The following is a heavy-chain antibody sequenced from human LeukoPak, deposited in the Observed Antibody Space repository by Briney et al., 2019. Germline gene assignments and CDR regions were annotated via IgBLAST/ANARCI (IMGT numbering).Heavy chain of an antibody. CDR3: ARAPRKWWPVKT. Sequence: SETLSLTCAVYGGSFSGYYWSWIRQPPGEGLEWIGEINHSGSTNYNPSLKSRVTISVDTSKNQFSLKLSSVTAADTAVYYCARAPRKWWPVKTWGQGTLVTVSS. J-gene: IGHJ5*02. CDR2: INHSGST. V-gene: IGHV4-34*01. CDR1: GGSFSGYY. D-gene: IGHD2-15*01.